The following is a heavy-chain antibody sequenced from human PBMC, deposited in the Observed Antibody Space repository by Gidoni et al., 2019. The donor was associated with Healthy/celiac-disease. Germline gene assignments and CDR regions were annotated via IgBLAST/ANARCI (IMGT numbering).Heavy chain of an antibody. CDR2: ISSSRSYI. J-gene: IGHJ4*02. V-gene: IGHV3-21*01. Sequence: EVQLVESGGGLVKPGGSLRLACAASGFTFSSYSMNWVRQAPGKELEWVTSISSSRSYIYYADSVKGRFTISRDNAKNSLYLQMNSLRAEDTAVYYCATENYGSGSYYAAHIDYWGQGTLVTVSS. D-gene: IGHD3-10*01. CDR3: ATENYGSGSYYAAHIDY. CDR1: GFTFSSYS.